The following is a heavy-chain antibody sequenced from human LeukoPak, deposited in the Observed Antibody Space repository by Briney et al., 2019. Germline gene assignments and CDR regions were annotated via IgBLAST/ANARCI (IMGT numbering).Heavy chain of an antibody. CDR3: AKLIAAATWGSRDYMDV. J-gene: IGHJ6*03. CDR1: GFIFSKYG. Sequence: GGSLRLSCAASGFIFSKYGMHWVRQAPGKGLEWVAFIRFDGSDKYYADSVKGRFTISRDNSENTLYVQMNSLRAEDTAVYYCAKLIAAATWGSRDYMDVWGKGTTVTVSS. CDR2: IRFDGSDK. D-gene: IGHD6-13*01. V-gene: IGHV3-30*02.